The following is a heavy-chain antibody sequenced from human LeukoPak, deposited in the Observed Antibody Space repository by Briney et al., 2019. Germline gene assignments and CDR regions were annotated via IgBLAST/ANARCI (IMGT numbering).Heavy chain of an antibody. CDR2: IKSKTDGGTT. Sequence: GGSLRLSCAASGFTFSSYAMHWVRQAPGKGLEWVGRIKSKTDGGTTDYAAPVKGRFTISRDDSKNTLYLQMNSLKTEDTAVYYCTTERIQLWPNGGNWFDPWGQGTLVTVSS. V-gene: IGHV3-15*01. CDR3: TTERIQLWPNGGNWFDP. CDR1: GFTFSSYA. J-gene: IGHJ5*02. D-gene: IGHD5-18*01.